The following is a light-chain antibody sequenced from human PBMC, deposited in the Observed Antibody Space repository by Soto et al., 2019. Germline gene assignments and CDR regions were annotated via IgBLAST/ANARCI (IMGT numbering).Light chain of an antibody. CDR2: GAS. J-gene: IGKJ1*01. CDR1: QSVSSSY. Sequence: EIVLTQSPGTLSLSPGERATLSCRASQSVSSSYLAWYQQKPGQAPRLLIYGASSRATGIPDRFSGSGSGTGFTLTISRLEPEDFAVYYCQQYGSSPTWTFGQGTKVDIX. V-gene: IGKV3-20*01. CDR3: QQYGSSPTWT.